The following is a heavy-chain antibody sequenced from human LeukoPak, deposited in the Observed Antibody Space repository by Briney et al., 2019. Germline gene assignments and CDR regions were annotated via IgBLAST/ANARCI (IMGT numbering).Heavy chain of an antibody. V-gene: IGHV4-39*01. D-gene: IGHD3-3*01. CDR2: TYYSGGT. J-gene: IGHJ4*02. CDR3: AKGVVRGGHFDY. Sequence: SETLSLTCTVSGGSIGSSTDYWAWIRQAPGKGLEWIGSTYYSGGTYYDPSLKSRVTISVDTSKNQLSLKLTSVTAADTAVYYCAKGVVRGGHFDYWGQGTLVTVSS. CDR1: GGSIGSSTDY.